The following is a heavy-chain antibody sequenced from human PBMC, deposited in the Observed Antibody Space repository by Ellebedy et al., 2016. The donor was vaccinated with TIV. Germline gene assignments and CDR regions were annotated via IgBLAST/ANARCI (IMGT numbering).Heavy chain of an antibody. J-gene: IGHJ4*02. CDR1: GFTFSDFG. CDR3: AKDQVDY. CDR2: IQYDGTNK. Sequence: GESLKISCAASGFTFSDFGMHWVRQAPGKGLEWVTFIQYDGTNKYYTDSVKGRFTISRDNSKNTLYLEMNSLRVEDTAVYYCAKDQVDYWGQGTLVTVSS. V-gene: IGHV3-30*02.